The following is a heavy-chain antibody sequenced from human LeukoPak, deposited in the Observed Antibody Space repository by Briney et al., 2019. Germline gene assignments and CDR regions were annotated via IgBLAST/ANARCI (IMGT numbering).Heavy chain of an antibody. D-gene: IGHD6-19*01. CDR3: AKGQYYFDY. CDR2: ISGSGGST. CDR1: GFTFNTYT. V-gene: IGHV3-23*01. Sequence: GSLRLSCAASGFTFNTYTMNWVRQAPGKGLEWVSAISGSGGSTYYADSVKGRFTISRDNSKNTLYLQMNSLRAEDTAVYYCAKGQYYFDYWGQGTLVTVSS. J-gene: IGHJ4*02.